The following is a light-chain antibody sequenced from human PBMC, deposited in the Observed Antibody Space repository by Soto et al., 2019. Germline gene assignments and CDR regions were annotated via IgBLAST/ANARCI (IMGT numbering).Light chain of an antibody. CDR3: QQYGISPLALT. V-gene: IGKV3-20*01. Sequence: EIVMTQSPATLSVSPGERATLSCRASQSVGSDLAWYQQKPGQAPRLLIYGTSSRATDIPDRFSGSGSGTDFTLTISRLEPEDFAVYYCQQYGISPLALTFGGGTKVEV. J-gene: IGKJ4*01. CDR1: QSVGSD. CDR2: GTS.